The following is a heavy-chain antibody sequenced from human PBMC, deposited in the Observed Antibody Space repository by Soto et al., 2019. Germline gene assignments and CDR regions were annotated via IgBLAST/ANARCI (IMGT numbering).Heavy chain of an antibody. Sequence: SETLSLTCAVYGGSFSGYFWNWLRQPPGKGLEWIDEINHGGSTKYNPSLKSRVSISVDTSKNQIYLKLPSGTAAEKAVYYCAAGSYFDYLAHGTLVTVSP. CDR3: AAGSYFDY. CDR2: INHGGST. J-gene: IGHJ4*01. CDR1: GGSFSGYF. V-gene: IGHV4-34*01. D-gene: IGHD3-16*01.